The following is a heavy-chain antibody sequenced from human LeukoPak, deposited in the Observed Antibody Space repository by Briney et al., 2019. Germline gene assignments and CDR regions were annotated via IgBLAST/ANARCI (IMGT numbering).Heavy chain of an antibody. J-gene: IGHJ3*02. V-gene: IGHV1-24*01. D-gene: IGHD3-16*01. CDR3: AYRPPGDESFDI. Sequence: ASVKVSFKVSGHTLIGLAMHWVRPATGKGREWMGGSDPEDGETIYAQKFKGRVTMTEDTATDTAYMELRSLRSEDTAVYYCAYRPPGDESFDIWGQGTLVTVSS. CDR2: SDPEDGET. CDR1: GHTLIGLA.